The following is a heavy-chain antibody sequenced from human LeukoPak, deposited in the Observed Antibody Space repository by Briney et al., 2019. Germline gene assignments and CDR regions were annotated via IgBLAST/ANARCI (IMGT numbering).Heavy chain of an antibody. Sequence: QHWGSLRLSCAASGFTFSSYEMNWVRQAPGKGLEWVSYISSSGSTIYYADSVKGRFTISRDNAKNSLYLQMNSLRAEDTAVYYCARVHPNVVAMGYWGQGTLVTASS. CDR1: GFTFSSYE. D-gene: IGHD2-15*01. CDR2: ISSSGSTI. J-gene: IGHJ4*02. V-gene: IGHV3-48*03. CDR3: ARVHPNVVAMGY.